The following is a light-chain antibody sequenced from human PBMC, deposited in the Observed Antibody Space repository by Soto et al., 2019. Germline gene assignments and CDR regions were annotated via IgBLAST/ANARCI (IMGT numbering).Light chain of an antibody. Sequence: QSALTQPASVSGSPGQSITISCTGTSSDVGGYNYVSWYQQHPGKAPKLMIYEVTNRPSGVSNRFSGSKSGNTASLTISGLQAEDEADYYCSSYTRSSSLGVFGVGTKLAVL. J-gene: IGLJ3*02. CDR2: EVT. CDR3: SSYTRSSSLGV. CDR1: SSDVGGYNY. V-gene: IGLV2-14*01.